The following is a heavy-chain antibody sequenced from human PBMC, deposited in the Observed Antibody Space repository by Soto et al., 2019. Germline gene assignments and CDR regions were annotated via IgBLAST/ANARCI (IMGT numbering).Heavy chain of an antibody. CDR2: ISYDGSNK. V-gene: IGHV3-30-3*01. Sequence: QAGGSLRLSCAASGFTFSSYAMHWVRQAPGKGLEWVAVISYDGSNKYYADSVKGRFTISRDNSKNTLYLQMNSLRAEDTAVYYCARWGTKGLTGMDVWGQGTTVTVSS. CDR3: ARWGTKGLTGMDV. J-gene: IGHJ6*02. CDR1: GFTFSSYA. D-gene: IGHD3-16*01.